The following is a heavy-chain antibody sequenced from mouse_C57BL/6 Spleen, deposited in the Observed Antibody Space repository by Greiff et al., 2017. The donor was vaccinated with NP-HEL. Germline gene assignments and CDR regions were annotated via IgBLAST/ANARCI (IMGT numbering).Heavy chain of an antibody. V-gene: IGHV1-4*01. Sequence: VQLHQSGAELARPGASVKMSCKASGYTFTSYTMHWVKQRPGQGLEWIGYINPSSGYTKYNQKFKDKATLTADKSSSTAYMQLSSLTSEDSAVYYCARSAEDYAMDYWGQGTSVTVSS. CDR1: GYTFTSYT. J-gene: IGHJ4*01. CDR3: ARSAEDYAMDY. CDR2: INPSSGYT.